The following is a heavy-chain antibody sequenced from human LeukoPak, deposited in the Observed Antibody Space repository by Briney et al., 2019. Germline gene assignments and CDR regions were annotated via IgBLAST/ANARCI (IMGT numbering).Heavy chain of an antibody. CDR1: GFTFSNSW. CDR2: IKQDGSEK. Sequence: GVSLRLSCAASGFTFSNSWMSWVRQAPGKGLEGVANIKQDGSEKYYVDSVKGRFTISRDNAKNSMYLQMSSLRAEDTAVYYCARLMERAMGYWGQGTLVTVSS. V-gene: IGHV3-7*04. J-gene: IGHJ4*02. CDR3: ARLMERAMGY. D-gene: IGHD5-24*01.